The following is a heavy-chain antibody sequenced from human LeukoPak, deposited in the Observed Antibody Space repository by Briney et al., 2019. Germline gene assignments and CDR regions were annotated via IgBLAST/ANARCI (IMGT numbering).Heavy chain of an antibody. V-gene: IGHV3-66*01. CDR3: ARDRAVRGVIIIS. D-gene: IGHD3-10*01. CDR1: GFTVSSNY. J-gene: IGHJ4*02. Sequence: GGSLRLSCAASGFTVSSNYMSWVRQAPGKGLEWVSVIYSGGSTYYADSVKGRFTISRDNSKNTLYLQMNSLRAEDTAVYCCARDRAVRGVIIISWGQGTLVTVSS. CDR2: IYSGGST.